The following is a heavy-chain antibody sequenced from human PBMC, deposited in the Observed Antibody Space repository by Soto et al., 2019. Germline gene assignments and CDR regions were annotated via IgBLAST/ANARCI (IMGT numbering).Heavy chain of an antibody. CDR3: ARDRKYSSGWYVSYYYYYGMDV. D-gene: IGHD6-19*01. CDR2: IIPIFGTA. CDR1: GGTFSSYA. Sequence: QVQLVQSGAEVKKPGSSVKVSCKASGGTFSSYAISWVRQAPGQGLEWMGGIIPIFGTANYAQKFQGRVTITADKSTSTAYMELSSLRSEDTAVYYCARDRKYSSGWYVSYYYYYGMDVWGQGTTVTVSS. V-gene: IGHV1-69*06. J-gene: IGHJ6*02.